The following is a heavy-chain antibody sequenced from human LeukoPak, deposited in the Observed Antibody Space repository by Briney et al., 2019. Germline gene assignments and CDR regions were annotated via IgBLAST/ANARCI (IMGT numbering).Heavy chain of an antibody. J-gene: IGHJ4*02. V-gene: IGHV3-33*01. D-gene: IGHD3-22*01. CDR1: GFTFSSYG. CDR2: IWYDGSNK. Sequence: GGSLRLSCAASGFTFSSYGMHWVRQAPGKGLEWVAVIWYDGSNKYYADSVKGRFTISRDNSKNTLYLQMNSLRAEDTAVYYCARGSVLYYDSSGNLDYWGQGTLVTVSS. CDR3: ARGSVLYYDSSGNLDY.